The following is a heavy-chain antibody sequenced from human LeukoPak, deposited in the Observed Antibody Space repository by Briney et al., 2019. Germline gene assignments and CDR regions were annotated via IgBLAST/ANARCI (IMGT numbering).Heavy chain of an antibody. CDR2: ISGSGAGT. V-gene: IGHV3-23*01. J-gene: IGHJ4*02. CDR3: AKEVSRVTTFYFDY. D-gene: IGHD2-21*02. Sequence: PGGSLRLSCAASGFSVSSNYMNWVRQAPGKGLEWVSAISGSGAGTYYADSVKGRFTISRDNSKNTLYLQMNSLRAEDTAVYYCAKEVSRVTTFYFDYWGQGTLVTVSS. CDR1: GFSVSSNY.